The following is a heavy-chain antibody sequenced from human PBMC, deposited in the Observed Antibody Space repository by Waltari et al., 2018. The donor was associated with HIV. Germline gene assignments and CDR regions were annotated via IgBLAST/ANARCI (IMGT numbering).Heavy chain of an antibody. J-gene: IGHJ5*02. Sequence: QVQLQQWGAGLLKPSETLSLTCAVYGGSFSGYYWSWIRQPPGKGREWVGEINHGGRPIYTPSLKSRVTISLDTSQHQFSLKLSSVTAADTAVYYCATADIVDKVWFDPWGQGTLVTVSS. D-gene: IGHD2-15*01. CDR1: GGSFSGYY. CDR2: INHGGRP. CDR3: ATADIVDKVWFDP. V-gene: IGHV4-34*01.